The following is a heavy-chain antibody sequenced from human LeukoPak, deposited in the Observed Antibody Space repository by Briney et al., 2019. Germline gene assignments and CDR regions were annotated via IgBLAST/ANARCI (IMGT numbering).Heavy chain of an antibody. CDR1: GFTFSSYS. V-gene: IGHV3-48*04. J-gene: IGHJ4*02. CDR3: ARVTVSSSEVIFDY. CDR2: INGVGTTT. D-gene: IGHD2-21*01. Sequence: GGSLRLSCAASGFTFSSYSMNWVRQAPGRGLEWVSLINGVGTTTFYADSVKGRFTISRDNARNTLYLQMNSLRAEDTAVYYCARVTVSSSEVIFDYWGQGSLVTVSS.